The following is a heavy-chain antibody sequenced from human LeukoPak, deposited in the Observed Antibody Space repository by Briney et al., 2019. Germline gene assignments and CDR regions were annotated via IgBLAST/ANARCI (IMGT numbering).Heavy chain of an antibody. CDR2: VHYSGST. CDR1: GGSISSYY. D-gene: IGHD3-9*01. V-gene: IGHV4-59*01. CDR3: ARVYDILTGHTGGFDY. J-gene: IGHJ4*02. Sequence: SETLSLTCTVSGGSISSYYWSWIRQPPGKGLEWVAYVHYSGSTNYNPSLKSRVTISVDTSKNQFSLKLSSVTAADTAVYYCARVYDILTGHTGGFDYWGQGTLVTVSS.